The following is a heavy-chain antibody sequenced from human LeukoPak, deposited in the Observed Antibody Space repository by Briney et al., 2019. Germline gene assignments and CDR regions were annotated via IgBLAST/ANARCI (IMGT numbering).Heavy chain of an antibody. J-gene: IGHJ4*02. CDR2: IYYSGST. D-gene: IGHD6-19*01. Sequence: SETLSLTCTVSGGSISSGGYYWSWLRQHPGTGLEWIGYIYYSGSTYYNPSLKSRVTISVDTSKNQFSLKLSSVTAADTAVYYCARAPRYSSGIFDYWGQGTLVTVSS. V-gene: IGHV4-31*03. CDR3: ARAPRYSSGIFDY. CDR1: GGSISSGGYY.